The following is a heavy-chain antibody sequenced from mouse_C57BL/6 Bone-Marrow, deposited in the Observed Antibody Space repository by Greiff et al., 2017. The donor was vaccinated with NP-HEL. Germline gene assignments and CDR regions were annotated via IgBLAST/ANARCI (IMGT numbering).Heavy chain of an antibody. CDR3: ASPYDYDVAWFAY. J-gene: IGHJ3*01. Sequence: VTLVESGGDLVKPGGSLKLSCAASGFTFSSYGLSWVRQTPDKRLEWVATISSGGSYTYYPDSVKGRFTISRDNAKNTLYLQMSSLKSEDTAMYYCASPYDYDVAWFAYWGQGTLVTVSA. D-gene: IGHD2-4*01. CDR1: GFTFSSYG. CDR2: ISSGGSYT. V-gene: IGHV5-6*02.